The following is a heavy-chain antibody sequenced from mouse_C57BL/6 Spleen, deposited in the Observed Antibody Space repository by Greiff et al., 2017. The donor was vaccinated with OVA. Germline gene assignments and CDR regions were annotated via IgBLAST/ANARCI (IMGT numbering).Heavy chain of an antibody. CDR3: ARRYYGSEGAMDY. CDR2: ISSGSSTI. Sequence: EVMLVESGGGLVKPGGSLKLSCAASGFTFSDYGMHWVRQAPEKGLEWVAYISSGSSTIYYADTVKGRFTISRDNAKNTLFLQMTSLRSEDTAMYYCARRYYGSEGAMDYWGQGTSVTVSS. D-gene: IGHD1-1*01. CDR1: GFTFSDYG. V-gene: IGHV5-17*01. J-gene: IGHJ4*01.